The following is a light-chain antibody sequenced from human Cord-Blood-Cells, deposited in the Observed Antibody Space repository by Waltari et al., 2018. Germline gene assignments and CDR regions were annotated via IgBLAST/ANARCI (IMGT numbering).Light chain of an antibody. V-gene: IGKV4-1*01. J-gene: IGKJ2*01. CDR2: WAS. CDR3: QQYYSTLMYT. Sequence: DIVMTQSPDSLAVSLGERATIHCKSSQSVLYSSNNNNYLAWYQQKPGQPPKLLIYWASTRESGVPDRFSGSGSGTDFTLTISSLQAEDVAVYYCQQYYSTLMYTFGQGTKLEIK. CDR1: QSVLYSSNNNNY.